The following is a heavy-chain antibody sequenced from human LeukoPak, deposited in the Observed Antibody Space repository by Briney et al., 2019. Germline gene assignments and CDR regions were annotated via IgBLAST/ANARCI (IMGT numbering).Heavy chain of an antibody. CDR2: INPNSGGT. CDR3: ARGPDLYYGSGSPLLYYFDY. D-gene: IGHD3-10*01. J-gene: IGHJ4*02. CDR1: GYTFTGYY. Sequence: ASEKVSCKASGYTFTGYYMHWVRQAPGQGLEWMGWINPNSGGTNYAQKFQGWVTMTRDTSISTAYMELSRLRSDDTAVYYCARGPDLYYGSGSPLLYYFDYWGQGTLVTVSS. V-gene: IGHV1-2*04.